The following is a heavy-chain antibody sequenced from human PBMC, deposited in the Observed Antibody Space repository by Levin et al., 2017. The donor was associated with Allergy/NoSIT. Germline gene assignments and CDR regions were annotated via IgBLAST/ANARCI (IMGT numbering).Heavy chain of an antibody. V-gene: IGHV3-49*03. Sequence: GGSLRLSCTASGFTFGDYAMSWFRQAPGKGLEWVGFIRSKAYGGTTEYAASVKGRFTISRDDSKSIAYLQMNSLKTEDTAVYYCTRSYLWFGAKDWFDPWGQGTLVTVSS. D-gene: IGHD3-10*01. CDR3: TRSYLWFGAKDWFDP. CDR2: IRSKAYGGTT. J-gene: IGHJ5*02. CDR1: GFTFGDYA.